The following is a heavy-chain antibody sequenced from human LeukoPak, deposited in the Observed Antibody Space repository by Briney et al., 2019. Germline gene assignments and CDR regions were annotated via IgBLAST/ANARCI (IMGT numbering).Heavy chain of an antibody. CDR1: GFTFTNYV. V-gene: IGHV3-23*01. Sequence: GGSLRLSCAASGFTFTNYVMNWVRQAPGKGLEWVSAIGGGATTYYSDYVKGRFTISRDNSKNTLYLQMNSLRAEDSAVYYCVRLRRSSDRSGYYYYYDHWGQGTLVTVSS. CDR2: IGGGATT. D-gene: IGHD3-22*01. J-gene: IGHJ5*02. CDR3: VRLRRSSDRSGYYYYYDH.